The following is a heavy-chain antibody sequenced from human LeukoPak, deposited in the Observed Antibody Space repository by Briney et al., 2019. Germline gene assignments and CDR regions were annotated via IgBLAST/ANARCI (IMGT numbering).Heavy chain of an antibody. Sequence: ASVKVSCKASGYTFTGYYMHWVRQAPGQGLEWMGWINPDGGGTNYAQNFQGRVSMTRDTSISTAYMELSRLRSDDTAMYYCARVSTLAVTGSFDPWGQGTLVTVSS. CDR2: INPDGGGT. CDR1: GYTFTGYY. D-gene: IGHD4-17*01. J-gene: IGHJ5*02. V-gene: IGHV1-2*02. CDR3: ARVSTLAVTGSFDP.